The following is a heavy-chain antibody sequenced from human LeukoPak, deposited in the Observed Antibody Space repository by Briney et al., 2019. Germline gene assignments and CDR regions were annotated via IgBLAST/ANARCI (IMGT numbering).Heavy chain of an antibody. V-gene: IGHV4-59*01. CDR3: ARGGIAARRPTIYYYYYYMDV. CDR1: GGSISSYY. Sequence: SETLSLTCTVSGGSISSYYWSWIRQPPGKGLEWIGYIYYSGSTNYNPSLKSRVTISVDTSKNQLSLKLSSVTAADTAVYYCARGGIAARRPTIYYYYYYMDVWGKGTTVTVSS. J-gene: IGHJ6*03. D-gene: IGHD6-6*01. CDR2: IYYSGST.